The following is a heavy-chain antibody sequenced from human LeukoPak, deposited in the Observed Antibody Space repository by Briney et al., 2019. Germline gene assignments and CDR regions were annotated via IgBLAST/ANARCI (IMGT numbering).Heavy chain of an antibody. CDR1: GYTFTSYD. Sequence: GASVKVSCKASGYTFTSYDINWVRQATGQGLEWMGWMNPNSGNTGYALKFQGRVTITRNTSISTAYMELSSLRSEDTAVYYCARGGSGSYYYYYYMDVWGKGTTVTISS. J-gene: IGHJ6*03. V-gene: IGHV1-8*03. CDR2: MNPNSGNT. D-gene: IGHD3-10*01. CDR3: ARGGSGSYYYYYYMDV.